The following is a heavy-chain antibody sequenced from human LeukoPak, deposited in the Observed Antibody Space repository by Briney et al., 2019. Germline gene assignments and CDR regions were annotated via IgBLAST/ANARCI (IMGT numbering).Heavy chain of an antibody. D-gene: IGHD3-10*01. Sequence: PGGSLRLSCAASGFTFSSYAMSWVRQAPGKGLEWVSAICGSGGSTYYADSVKGRFTISRDNSKNTLYLQMNSLRAEDTALYICAKVVLLWFGELWAFDYWGQGTLVTVSS. CDR1: GFTFSSYA. CDR3: AKVVLLWFGELWAFDY. V-gene: IGHV3-23*01. J-gene: IGHJ4*02. CDR2: ICGSGGST.